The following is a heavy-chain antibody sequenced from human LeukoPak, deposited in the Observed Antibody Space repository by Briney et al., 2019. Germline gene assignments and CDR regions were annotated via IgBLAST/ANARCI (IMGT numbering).Heavy chain of an antibody. CDR1: GFTFRTDW. J-gene: IGHJ4*02. V-gene: IGHV3-74*01. CDR3: GSGGWLLDY. CDR2: INSDGSST. Sequence: PGGSLRLSCVGSGFTFRTDWVNWVRQAPGKGLVWVSRINSDGSSTTYADSVKGRFTISRDNAKNTVYLQMNSLRAEDTAVYYCGSGGWLLDYWGQGTLVTVPS. D-gene: IGHD1-26*01.